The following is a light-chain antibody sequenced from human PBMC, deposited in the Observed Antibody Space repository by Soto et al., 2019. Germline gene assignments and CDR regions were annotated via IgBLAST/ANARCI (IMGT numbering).Light chain of an antibody. CDR2: EVN. V-gene: IGLV2-8*01. Sequence: QSALAQPASVSGSPGQSITISCTGTSTDVGGYNYVSWYQQHPGKAPKLMIFEVNKRPSGVPDRFSGSKSGNTASLTVSGLQSEDEADYYCTSFAGLNNFVVFGGGTKLTVL. J-gene: IGLJ2*01. CDR3: TSFAGLNNFVV. CDR1: STDVGGYNY.